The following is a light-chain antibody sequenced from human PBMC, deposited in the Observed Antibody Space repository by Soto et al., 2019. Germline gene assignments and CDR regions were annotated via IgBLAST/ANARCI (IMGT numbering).Light chain of an antibody. CDR3: MKGTHWPPT. CDR1: QSLVYSDGNTY. Sequence: DVVMTQSPLSLPVTLGQPASISCRSSQSLVYSDGNTYLNWFKQRPGQSPRRLIYKVSNRDSGVPDRFSGSGSGTDYTLKISRVEAEDVGVYYCMKGTHWPPTFGQGTKVEIK. CDR2: KVS. J-gene: IGKJ1*01. V-gene: IGKV2-30*01.